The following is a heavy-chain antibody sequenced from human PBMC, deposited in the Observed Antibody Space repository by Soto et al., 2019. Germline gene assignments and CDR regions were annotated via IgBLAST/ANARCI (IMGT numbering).Heavy chain of an antibody. V-gene: IGHV1-69*13. Sequence: SVEVSCEAPGVGFGCFSRSWVSHAPRQGLEWMGGIIPIFGTANYAQKFQGRVTITADESTSTAYMELSSLRSEDTAVYYCVRQDYYHSSGYQTTRFDPWGPRTL. D-gene: IGHD3-22*01. CDR2: IIPIFGTA. CDR3: VRQDYYHSSGYQTTRFDP. J-gene: IGHJ5*02. CDR1: GVGFGCFS.